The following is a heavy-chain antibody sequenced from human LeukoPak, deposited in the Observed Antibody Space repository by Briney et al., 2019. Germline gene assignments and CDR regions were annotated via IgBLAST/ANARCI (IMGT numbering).Heavy chain of an antibody. Sequence: PGGSLRLSCAASGFTFSSYAMSWVRQAPRKGLEWVSAISGSGGSTYYADSVKGRFTISRDNSKNTLYLQMNSLRAEDTAVYYCATLSTPRSPAFDYWGQGTLVTVSS. CDR1: GFTFSSYA. CDR3: ATLSTPRSPAFDY. D-gene: IGHD2/OR15-2a*01. J-gene: IGHJ4*02. CDR2: ISGSGGST. V-gene: IGHV3-23*01.